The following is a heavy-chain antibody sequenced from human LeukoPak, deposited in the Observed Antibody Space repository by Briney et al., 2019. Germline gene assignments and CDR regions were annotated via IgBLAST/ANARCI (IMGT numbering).Heavy chain of an antibody. CDR2: ISSSSSNT. D-gene: IGHD6-19*01. CDR1: GFTFSDYY. V-gene: IGHV3-11*06. J-gene: IGHJ4*02. Sequence: GGSLRLSCAASGFTFSDYYMSWIRQSPGKGLEWVSYISSSSSNTDYAVSVRGRFTISRDNAKNSLFLQMSSLRAEDTAVYYCARDSRSGWSDYWGQGTLVTVSS. CDR3: ARDSRSGWSDY.